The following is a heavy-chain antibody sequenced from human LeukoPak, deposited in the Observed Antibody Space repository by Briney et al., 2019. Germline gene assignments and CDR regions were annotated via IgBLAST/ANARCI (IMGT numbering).Heavy chain of an antibody. Sequence: PSETLSLTCTVSGGSISSSSYYWGWIRQPPGKGLEWIGSIYYSGSTYYNPSLKSRVTISVDTSKNQFSLKLSSVTAADTAVYYCARGIAVGGIWFGELLGSNHAFDIWGQGTMVTVSS. CDR1: GGSISSSSYY. CDR2: IYYSGST. V-gene: IGHV4-39*07. D-gene: IGHD3-10*01. J-gene: IGHJ3*02. CDR3: ARGIAVGGIWFGELLGSNHAFDI.